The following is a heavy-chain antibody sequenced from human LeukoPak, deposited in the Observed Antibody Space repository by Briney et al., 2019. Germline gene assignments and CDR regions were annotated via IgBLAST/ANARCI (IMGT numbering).Heavy chain of an antibody. CDR1: GGSISSGDYY. D-gene: IGHD2-2*01. CDR2: MYYSGST. CDR3: ARVKDIVVVPAARPFDY. V-gene: IGHV4-30-4*01. J-gene: IGHJ4*02. Sequence: SETLSLTCTVSGGSISSGDYYWSWIRQPPGKGLEWIGYMYYSGSTYYNPSLKSRVTISVDTSKNQFSLKLSSVTAADTAVYYCARVKDIVVVPAARPFDYWGQGTLVTVSS.